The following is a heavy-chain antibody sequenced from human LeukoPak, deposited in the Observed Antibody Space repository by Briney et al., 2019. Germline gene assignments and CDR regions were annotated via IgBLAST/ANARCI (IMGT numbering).Heavy chain of an antibody. CDR2: IYYTGDT. Sequence: SETLSLTCTVSGGSISKYYWSWIRQPPGKGLEWIAYIYYTGDTNYSPSLKSRVAISIDTSKNQFSLKLTSVTAADTAVYFCAGMPVGGLRQFDSWGQGALVTVSS. CDR1: GGSISKYY. CDR3: AGMPVGGLRQFDS. D-gene: IGHD6-19*01. V-gene: IGHV4-59*03. J-gene: IGHJ4*02.